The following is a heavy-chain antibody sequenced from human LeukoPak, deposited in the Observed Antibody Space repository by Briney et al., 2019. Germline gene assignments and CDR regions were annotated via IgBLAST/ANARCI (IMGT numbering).Heavy chain of an antibody. Sequence: AAVPVTFKGTGWTFTGHYMHWVGQARGKGVEWMGWINPNSGGTNYAQKFQGSVTMTRDTSISTTYMELSRLRSDDTAAYYCARDDFWSGYVWGQGTLVTVSS. J-gene: IGHJ4*02. D-gene: IGHD3-3*01. V-gene: IGHV1-2*02. CDR1: GWTFTGHY. CDR3: ARDDFWSGYV. CDR2: INPNSGGT.